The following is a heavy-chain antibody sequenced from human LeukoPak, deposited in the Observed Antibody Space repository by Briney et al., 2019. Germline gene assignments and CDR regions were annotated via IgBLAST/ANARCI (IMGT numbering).Heavy chain of an antibody. Sequence: GGSLRLSCAASEFTFSSYAMHWVRQAPGKGLEWVAVISYDGSNKYYADSVKGRFTISRDNSKNTLYLQMNSLRAEDTAVYYCARGEYGSGSYHIDYWGQGTLVTVSS. J-gene: IGHJ4*02. CDR3: ARGEYGSGSYHIDY. CDR2: ISYDGSNK. CDR1: EFTFSSYA. V-gene: IGHV3-30*04. D-gene: IGHD3-10*01.